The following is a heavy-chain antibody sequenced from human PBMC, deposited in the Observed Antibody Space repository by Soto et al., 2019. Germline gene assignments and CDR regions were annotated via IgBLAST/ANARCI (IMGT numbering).Heavy chain of an antibody. CDR1: GFTVRGSF. D-gene: IGHD4-17*01. Sequence: EVQLLESGGDLVQPGGSLRLSCVVSGFTVRGSFLSWIRQAPGKGLEWVSVIYDGGSTYYADSVKGRFTISRDISKNTIYLQINTLRAEDTAVYYCARAKVTPGTDYMGVWGNGTTVTVS. CDR2: IYDGGST. J-gene: IGHJ6*03. V-gene: IGHV3-66*01. CDR3: ARAKVTPGTDYMGV.